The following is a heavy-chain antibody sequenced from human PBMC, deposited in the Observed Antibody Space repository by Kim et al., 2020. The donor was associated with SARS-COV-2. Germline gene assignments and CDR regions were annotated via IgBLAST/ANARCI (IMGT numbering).Heavy chain of an antibody. Sequence: LSLTCAASGFTFSNSVMSWVRQAPGKGLEWVSTISNRGNTYYADSVKGRFTISRDNFKNILSLQMNGLRAEDTAVYYCAKPARSPDSWGQGTLVIVSS. CDR1: GFTFSNSV. CDR2: ISNRGNT. J-gene: IGHJ5*01. V-gene: IGHV3-23*01. D-gene: IGHD6-6*01. CDR3: AKPARSPDS.